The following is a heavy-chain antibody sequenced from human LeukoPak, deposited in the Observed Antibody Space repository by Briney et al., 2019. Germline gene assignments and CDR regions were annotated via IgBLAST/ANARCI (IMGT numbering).Heavy chain of an antibody. CDR2: IKSKTDGGTP. V-gene: IGHV3-15*01. D-gene: IGHD6-13*01. Sequence: GGSLRLSCAASVFTFSNAWMSWVRQAPGKGVEWVGRIKSKTDGGTPDYAARVKGRFTISREDSKNTLYLQMISLKTEDTAVYYCTGVSRSSWYDYWGQGTLVTVSS. CDR1: VFTFSNAW. J-gene: IGHJ4*02. CDR3: TGVSRSSWYDY.